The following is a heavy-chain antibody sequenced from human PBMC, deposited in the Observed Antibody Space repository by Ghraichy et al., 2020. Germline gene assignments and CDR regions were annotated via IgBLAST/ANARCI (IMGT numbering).Heavy chain of an antibody. Sequence: SVQVSCKASGGTFSSYAISWVRQAPGQGLEWMGGIIPIFGTANYAQKFQGRVTITADKSTSTAYMELSSLRSEDTAVYYCAREGDHYDSSGYYLGLWGQGTLVTVSS. J-gene: IGHJ4*02. CDR1: GGTFSSYA. D-gene: IGHD3-22*01. CDR2: IIPIFGTA. CDR3: AREGDHYDSSGYYLGL. V-gene: IGHV1-69*06.